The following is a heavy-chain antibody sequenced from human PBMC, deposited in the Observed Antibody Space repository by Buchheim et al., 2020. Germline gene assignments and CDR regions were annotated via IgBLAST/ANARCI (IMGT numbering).Heavy chain of an antibody. V-gene: IGHV3-23*01. Sequence: EVQLLESGGGLVQPGGSLRLSCAASGFTFSSYAMSWVRQAPGKGLEWVSALRGSGGSTYSADSVKGRFTISRANSKNTLYLQMNSLRAEDTAVYYCAKGGYYDLLTGYYPPVDYWGQGTL. CDR3: AKGGYYDLLTGYYPPVDY. D-gene: IGHD3-9*01. J-gene: IGHJ4*02. CDR1: GFTFSSYA. CDR2: LRGSGGST.